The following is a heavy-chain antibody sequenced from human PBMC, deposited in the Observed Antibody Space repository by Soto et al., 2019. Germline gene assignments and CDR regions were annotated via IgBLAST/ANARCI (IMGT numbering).Heavy chain of an antibody. CDR1: GGSISSGDYY. D-gene: IGHD2-15*01. V-gene: IGHV4-30-4*01. Sequence: PSETLSLTCTVSGGSISSGDYYWSWIRQPPGKGLEWIGYIYYSGSTYYNPSLKSRVTISVDTSKNQFSLKLSSVTAADTAVYYCARGLVGVDARRKWFDPWGQGTLVTVSS. CDR3: ARGLVGVDARRKWFDP. CDR2: IYYSGST. J-gene: IGHJ5*02.